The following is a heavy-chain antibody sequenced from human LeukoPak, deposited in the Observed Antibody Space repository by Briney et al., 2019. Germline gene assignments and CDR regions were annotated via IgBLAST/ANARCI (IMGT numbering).Heavy chain of an antibody. CDR3: ARRPGTTGDYFDY. V-gene: IGHV5-51*01. D-gene: IGHD1-1*01. CDR1: GYSFTSYW. CDR2: IYPGDSDT. Sequence: GESLQISCKGSGYSFTSYWIGWVRQMPGKGLEWMGIIYPGDSDTRYSPSFQGQVTISADKSISTAYLQWSSLKASDTAMYYCARRPGTTGDYFDYWGQGTLVTVSA. J-gene: IGHJ4*02.